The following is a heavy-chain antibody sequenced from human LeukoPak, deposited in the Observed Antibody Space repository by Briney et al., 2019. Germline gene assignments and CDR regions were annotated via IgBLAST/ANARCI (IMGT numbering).Heavy chain of an antibody. V-gene: IGHV4-59*01. Sequence: SETLSLTCTVSAASFSTYYWTWIRQPPGKGLEWIGYIYHSGSTNYNPSLKSRVTISLDTSRTQFSLRLSSVSAAATAVYFCAREYSTSSEGDYFDYWGQGSLVTVSS. CDR3: AREYSTSSEGDYFDY. J-gene: IGHJ4*02. D-gene: IGHD6-6*01. CDR2: IYHSGST. CDR1: AASFSTYY.